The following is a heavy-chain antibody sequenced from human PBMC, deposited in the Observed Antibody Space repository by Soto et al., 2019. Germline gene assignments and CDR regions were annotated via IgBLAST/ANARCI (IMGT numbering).Heavy chain of an antibody. V-gene: IGHV4-59*01. CDR3: ARGSSRITIFGVVISDFDY. CDR1: GGSISPYY. D-gene: IGHD3-3*01. CDR2: IYYSGST. J-gene: IGHJ4*02. Sequence: PSETLSLTCTVSGGSISPYYWSWIRQSPGKGLEWIGYIYYSGSTNYNPSLKGRVTISVDTSKNQFSLKVNSVTAADTAVYFCARGSSRITIFGVVISDFDYWGQGTLVTVSS.